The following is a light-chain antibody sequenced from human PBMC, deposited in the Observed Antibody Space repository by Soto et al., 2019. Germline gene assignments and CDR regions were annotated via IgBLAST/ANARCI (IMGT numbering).Light chain of an antibody. J-gene: IGKJ1*01. CDR3: QQRSNWT. V-gene: IGKV3-15*01. Sequence: EIVMKQSPATLSVSQGERATLSCRASQSVSSKLAWYQQKTGQAPRLLIYGASTRATGIPARFSGSGSGTDFTLTISSLEPEDFAVYYCQQRSNWTFGQGTKVDIK. CDR1: QSVSSK. CDR2: GAS.